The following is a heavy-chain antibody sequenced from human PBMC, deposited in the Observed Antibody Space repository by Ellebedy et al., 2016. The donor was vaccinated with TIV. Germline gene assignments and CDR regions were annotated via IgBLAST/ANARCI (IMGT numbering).Heavy chain of an antibody. CDR1: GFTFSSYW. CDR3: VSKFSSPPDY. V-gene: IGHV3-74*01. Sequence: GESLKISCAASGFTFSSYWMHWVRQPPGKGLVWVSRINPDGSYTNYADSVRGRFTISRDNAKNTLYLQMNSLRAEDTAVYYCVSKFSSPPDYWGQGIQVTVSS. J-gene: IGHJ4*02. CDR2: INPDGSYT.